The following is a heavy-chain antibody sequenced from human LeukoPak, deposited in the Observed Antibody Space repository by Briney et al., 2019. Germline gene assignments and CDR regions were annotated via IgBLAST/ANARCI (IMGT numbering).Heavy chain of an antibody. CDR1: GFTFSSHW. CDR3: ARDGHGTNLDEFDY. CDR2: INRDGSNT. Sequence: GGSLRLSCAASGFTFSSHWMHWVRQAPGKGLVWVSRINRDGSNTNYADSAKGRFTISRDNAKNTVYLQMNSLRVEDTAVYHCARDGHGTNLDEFDYWGQGTLVTVSS. J-gene: IGHJ4*02. V-gene: IGHV3-74*01. D-gene: IGHD1-1*01.